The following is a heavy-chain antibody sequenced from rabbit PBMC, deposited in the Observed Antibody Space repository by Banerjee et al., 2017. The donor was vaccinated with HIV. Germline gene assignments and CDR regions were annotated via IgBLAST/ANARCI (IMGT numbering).Heavy chain of an antibody. D-gene: IGHD8-1*01. CDR2: IATGSGST. Sequence: QSLEESGGDLVKPGASLTLTCTASRFSFSDSHYMCWVRQALGKGLEWIGCIATGSGSTYYASWAKGRFAISKTSSTTVTLQMTSLTAADTATYLCAREISSYLDYFNLWGQGTLVTVS. J-gene: IGHJ4*01. V-gene: IGHV1S40*01. CDR1: RFSFSDSHY. CDR3: AREISSYLDYFNL.